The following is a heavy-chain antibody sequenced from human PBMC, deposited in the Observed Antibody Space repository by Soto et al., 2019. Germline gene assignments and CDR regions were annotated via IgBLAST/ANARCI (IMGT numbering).Heavy chain of an antibody. CDR3: ARNILGGTTDY. CDR1: GYSFSTHA. CDR2: INSDNDHT. Sequence: ASVKVSCKASGYSFSTHAMHWVRQAPGQGLEWVGWINSDNDHTIYSEKFQGRVTITSDTSATTAYMELSSLTSEDTAVYYCARNILGGTTDYWGQGTLVTVSS. D-gene: IGHD1-7*01. J-gene: IGHJ4*02. V-gene: IGHV1-3*01.